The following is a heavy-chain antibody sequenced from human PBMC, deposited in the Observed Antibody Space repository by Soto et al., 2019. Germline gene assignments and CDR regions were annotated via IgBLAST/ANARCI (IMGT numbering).Heavy chain of an antibody. Sequence: QVQLVESGGGVVQPGRSLRLSCAASGFTFSSYGMHWVRQAPGKGLEWVAVIWYDGSNKYYADSVKGRFTISRDNSKNTRYLQMNSLRAEDTAVYYCAREDIVVVVAATYFDLWGRGTLVTVSS. CDR2: IWYDGSNK. D-gene: IGHD2-15*01. CDR1: GFTFSSYG. J-gene: IGHJ2*01. CDR3: AREDIVVVVAATYFDL. V-gene: IGHV3-33*01.